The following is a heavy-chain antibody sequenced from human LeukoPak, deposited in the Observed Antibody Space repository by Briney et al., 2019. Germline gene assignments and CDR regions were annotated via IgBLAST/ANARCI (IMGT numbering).Heavy chain of an antibody. CDR1: GYTFTSYG. Sequence: ASVKVSCKASGYTFTSYGISWVRQAPGQGLEWMGWISAYNGNTNYAQKLQGRVTMTTDTSTSTAYMELRSLRSDDTAVYYCARDGGGYSSSWYELDWFDPWGQGTLVTVSP. CDR2: ISAYNGNT. D-gene: IGHD6-13*01. J-gene: IGHJ5*02. V-gene: IGHV1-18*01. CDR3: ARDGGGYSSSWYELDWFDP.